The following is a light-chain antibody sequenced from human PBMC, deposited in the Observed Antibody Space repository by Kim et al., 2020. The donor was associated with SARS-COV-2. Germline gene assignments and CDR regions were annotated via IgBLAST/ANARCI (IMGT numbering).Light chain of an antibody. J-gene: IGLJ2*01. Sequence: GTITLTCASSTGAVTGTHYTNWFQQKPGQPPRALIYSTSNRHSWTPARFSGSLRGGKAALTLSGVQPEDEATYYCLLYYGATLPRIFGGGTQLTVL. CDR2: STS. V-gene: IGLV7-43*01. CDR3: LLYYGATLPRI. CDR1: TGAVTGTHY.